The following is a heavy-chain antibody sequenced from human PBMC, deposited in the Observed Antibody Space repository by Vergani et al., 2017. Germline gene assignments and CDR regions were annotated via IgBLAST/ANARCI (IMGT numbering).Heavy chain of an antibody. V-gene: IGHV4-59*01. J-gene: IGHJ3*02. CDR1: GGSMSSYN. CDR2: MYNRRFS. D-gene: IGHD1-26*01. CDR3: AWMTPSGAALALDI. Sequence: QMQLRESGPGLVKPSGTLSLNCLVSGGSMSSYNLICVRQAPGKGLEWIGSMYNRRFSNYNPTLKSRLSISGDMSKNQFPLKLSSVTAADTDVYYCAWMTPSGAALALDIWGQGKLVSVSS.